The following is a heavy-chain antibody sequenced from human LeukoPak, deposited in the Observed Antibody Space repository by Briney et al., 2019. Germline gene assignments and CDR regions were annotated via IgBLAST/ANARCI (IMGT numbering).Heavy chain of an antibody. V-gene: IGHV3-23*01. D-gene: IGHD3-10*01. J-gene: IGHJ4*02. CDR3: AKARYGEFDY. Sequence: GRSLRLSCAASGFTFSSYAMSWVRQGPGKGLEWVSAISGSGGSTYYADSVKGRFTISRANSKITLYLKMISLRAEDMAVYYCAKARYGEFDYWGQGTLVTVSS. CDR2: ISGSGGST. CDR1: GFTFSSYA.